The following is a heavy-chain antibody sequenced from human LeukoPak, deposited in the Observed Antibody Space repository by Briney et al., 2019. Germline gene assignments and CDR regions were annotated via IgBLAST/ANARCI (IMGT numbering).Heavy chain of an antibody. CDR3: ARESSDGYFDD. CDR1: GGSISSYY. V-gene: IGHV4-59*01. D-gene: IGHD5-24*01. Sequence: SETLSLTCTVSGGSISSYYWSWIRQPPGKGLEWIGYLYYTGSTNYNPSLKTRVTISEDTSKNQFSLNLSSVTAADTAVYYCARESSDGYFDDWGQGTLVTVSS. CDR2: LYYTGST. J-gene: IGHJ4*02.